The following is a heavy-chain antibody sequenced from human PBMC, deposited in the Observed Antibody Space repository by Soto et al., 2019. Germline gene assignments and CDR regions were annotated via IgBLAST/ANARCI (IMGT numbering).Heavy chain of an antibody. CDR1: GFTFSSYA. D-gene: IGHD3-22*01. CDR2: ISGSGGST. V-gene: IGHV3-23*01. CDR3: AKELDYYDSSGPDY. J-gene: IGHJ4*02. Sequence: PGGSLRLSCAASGFTFSSYAMSWVRQARGKGLEWVSAISGSGGSTYYADSVKGRFTISRDNSKNTLYLQMNSLRAEDTAVYYCAKELDYYDSSGPDYWGQGTLVTVSS.